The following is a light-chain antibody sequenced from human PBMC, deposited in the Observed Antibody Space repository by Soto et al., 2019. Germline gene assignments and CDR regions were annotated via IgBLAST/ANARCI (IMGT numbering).Light chain of an antibody. CDR3: QQYGDSPVT. CDR2: DAS. CDR1: QSVNSY. Sequence: EIVMTQSPATLSVSPGERATLSCRASQSVNSYLAWYQQKPGQAPRLLISDASDRATGIPDRFSGSGSGTDFTLTISRLVPEDFAVYYCQQYGDSPVTFGQGTKVDIK. V-gene: IGKV3-20*01. J-gene: IGKJ1*01.